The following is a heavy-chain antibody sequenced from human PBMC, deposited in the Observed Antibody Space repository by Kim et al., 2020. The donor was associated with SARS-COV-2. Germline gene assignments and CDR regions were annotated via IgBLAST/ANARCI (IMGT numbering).Heavy chain of an antibody. CDR2: VGSGGGDYT. CDR1: GFTFSSHA. CDR3: TRDTNGWPDY. D-gene: IGHD6-19*01. Sequence: GGSLRLSCAASGFTFSSHAMNWVRQAPGKGLEWVSTVGSGGGDYTYYADSVKGRFTVSRDNSNNTMYLKMNSLRAEDTAIYHCTRDTNGWPDYWGQGTLVTVSS. J-gene: IGHJ4*02. V-gene: IGHV3-23*01.